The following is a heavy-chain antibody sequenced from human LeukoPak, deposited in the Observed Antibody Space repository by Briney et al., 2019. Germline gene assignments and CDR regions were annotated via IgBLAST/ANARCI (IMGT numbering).Heavy chain of an antibody. D-gene: IGHD2-2*02. V-gene: IGHV3-30*18. CDR3: AKGGKRSEVVPAAIFDY. Sequence: GGSLRLSCAASGFTFNSYGMHWARQAPGKGLEWVAVISYDGSNKYYADSVKGRFTISRDNSKNTLYLQMNSLRAEDTAVYYCAKGGKRSEVVPAAIFDYWGQGTLVTVSS. J-gene: IGHJ4*02. CDR1: GFTFNSYG. CDR2: ISYDGSNK.